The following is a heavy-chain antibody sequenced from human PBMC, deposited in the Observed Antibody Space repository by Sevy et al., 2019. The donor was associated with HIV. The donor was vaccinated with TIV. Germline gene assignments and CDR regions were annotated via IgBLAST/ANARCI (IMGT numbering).Heavy chain of an antibody. J-gene: IGHJ4*02. Sequence: GGSLRLSCKGSGYSFTSHWIAWVRQMPGKGLEWMGIIYPDDSDTKYSPSFQGQVTFSADKSIFTAYLQWTNLKASDTAVYYCATSRSGYFDGSGYYIYWGQGTLVTVSS. D-gene: IGHD3-22*01. CDR3: ATSRSGYFDGSGYYIY. V-gene: IGHV5-51*01. CDR1: GYSFTSHW. CDR2: IYPDDSDT.